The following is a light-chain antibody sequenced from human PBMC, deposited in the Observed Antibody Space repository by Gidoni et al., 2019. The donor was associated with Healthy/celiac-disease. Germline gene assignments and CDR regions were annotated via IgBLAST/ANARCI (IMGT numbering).Light chain of an antibody. Sequence: EIVMTQSPATLSVSPGERATLSCRASQSVSSNLAWYQQKPGPAPRLLIYGASTRATGIPARFSGSGSETEFTLTISRLQSEDFAVYYCQHYNNWPLFGQXTKLEIK. CDR2: GAS. CDR3: QHYNNWPL. V-gene: IGKV3-15*01. CDR1: QSVSSN. J-gene: IGKJ2*01.